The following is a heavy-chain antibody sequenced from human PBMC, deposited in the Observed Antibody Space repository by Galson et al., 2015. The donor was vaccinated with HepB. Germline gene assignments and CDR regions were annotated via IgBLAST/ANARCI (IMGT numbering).Heavy chain of an antibody. J-gene: IGHJ3*01. CDR2: LSVSGSTT. CDR1: GFIFSSYA. V-gene: IGHV3-23*01. CDR3: AKDHPWFGEVDVLDV. Sequence: SLRLSCAASGFIFSSYAMSWVRQAPGKGLEWVSALSVSGSTTYYSDSVKGRFTISRDNSKNTLFLEMNSLRAEDTALYYCAKDHPWFGEVDVLDVWGQGTMVIVSS. D-gene: IGHD3-10*01.